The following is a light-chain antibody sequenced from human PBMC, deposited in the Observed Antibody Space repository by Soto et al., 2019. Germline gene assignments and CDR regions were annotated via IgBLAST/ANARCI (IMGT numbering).Light chain of an antibody. CDR3: QQFAKSST. J-gene: IGKJ1*01. Sequence: IQMTQSPSTLSASVGDRVTITCRASHNIERWTAWYQQKRGRAPSLLIFDATTLHSGVPSRFSGGGSGTEFTLTINGLQPDDFATYYCQQFAKSSTFGQGTTVEIK. V-gene: IGKV1-5*01. CDR1: HNIERW. CDR2: DAT.